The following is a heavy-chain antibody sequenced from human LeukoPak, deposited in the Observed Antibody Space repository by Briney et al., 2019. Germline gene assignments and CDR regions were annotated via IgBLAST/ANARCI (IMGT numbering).Heavy chain of an antibody. Sequence: PGGSLRLSCAASGFTFSSYSMNWVRQAPGKGLEWVSSISSSSSYIYYADSVKGRFTISRDNAKNSLYLQMNSLRAEDTAVYYCARLSIVVVTHDAFDIWGQGTMVTVSS. V-gene: IGHV3-21*01. D-gene: IGHD3-22*01. J-gene: IGHJ3*02. CDR2: ISSSSSYI. CDR3: ARLSIVVVTHDAFDI. CDR1: GFTFSSYS.